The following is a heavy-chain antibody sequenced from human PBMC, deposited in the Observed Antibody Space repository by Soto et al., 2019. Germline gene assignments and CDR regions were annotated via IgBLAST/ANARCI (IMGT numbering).Heavy chain of an antibody. CDR3: ARGGNIVRGRARWFDP. D-gene: IGHD3-10*01. CDR2: INERGTI. CDR1: NGSLSDHY. J-gene: IGHJ5*02. Sequence: QVQLQQWGAGLLKPSETLSLTCGVLNGSLSDHYWSWIRQTPGKGLEWIGEINERGTINYNPSLRKRVTISRDTSKNQFSLKLNSVTAADTALYYCARGGNIVRGRARWFDPWGQGTLVTVSS. V-gene: IGHV4-34*02.